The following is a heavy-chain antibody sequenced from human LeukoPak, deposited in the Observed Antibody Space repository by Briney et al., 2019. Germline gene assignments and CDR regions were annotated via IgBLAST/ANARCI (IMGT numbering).Heavy chain of an antibody. CDR1: GFTFSSYA. CDR3: ASNADGYNPPTRKKTGFGAFDI. D-gene: IGHD5-24*01. J-gene: IGHJ3*02. Sequence: PGGSLRLSCAASGFTFSSYAVTWVRQPPGKGLQWVSTVTGSGGGTYYADSVKGRFTISRDDSKNTLYLQMNSLRAEDTAVYSCASNADGYNPPTRKKTGFGAFDIWGQGTMVTVSS. CDR2: VTGSGGGT. V-gene: IGHV3-23*01.